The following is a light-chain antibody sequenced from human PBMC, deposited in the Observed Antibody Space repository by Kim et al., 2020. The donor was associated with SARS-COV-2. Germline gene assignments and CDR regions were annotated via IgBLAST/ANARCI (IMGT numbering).Light chain of an antibody. Sequence: GQSVTIPCTGTSSDGGRYDYVSWYQQYPGKAPKLMIYHVTKRPSGVPDRFSGSKSGNTASLSISGLQAEDEADYYCCSYAGSYTWVFGGGTQLTVL. CDR2: HVT. CDR1: SSDGGRYDY. V-gene: IGLV2-11*01. J-gene: IGLJ3*02. CDR3: CSYAGSYTWV.